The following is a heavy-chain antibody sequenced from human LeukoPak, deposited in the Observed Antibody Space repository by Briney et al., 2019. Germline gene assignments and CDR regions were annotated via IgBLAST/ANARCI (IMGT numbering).Heavy chain of an antibody. V-gene: IGHV4-34*01. CDR2: INHSGST. CDR1: GGSFSGYY. Sequence: SETLSLTCAVYGGSFSGYYWSWIRQPPGKGLEWIGEINHSGSTNYNPSLKSRVTISVDTSKNQFSLKLSSVTAADTAVYYCARAEAGTLTYYYYMDVWGKGTTVTVSS. D-gene: IGHD1-14*01. J-gene: IGHJ6*03. CDR3: ARAEAGTLTYYYYMDV.